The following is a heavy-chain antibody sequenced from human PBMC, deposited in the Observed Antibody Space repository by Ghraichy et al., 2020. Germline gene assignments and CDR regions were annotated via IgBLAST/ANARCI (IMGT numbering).Heavy chain of an antibody. Sequence: SETLSLTCTVSGGSISSSSYYWGWIRQPPGKGLEWIGSIYYSGSTYYNPSLKSRVTISVDTSKNQFSLKLSSVTAADTAVYYCARDMGGRFRERFGNNWFDPWGQGTLVTVSS. CDR3: ARDMGGRFRERFGNNWFDP. V-gene: IGHV4-39*07. CDR1: GGSISSSSYY. J-gene: IGHJ5*02. D-gene: IGHD1-1*01. CDR2: IYYSGST.